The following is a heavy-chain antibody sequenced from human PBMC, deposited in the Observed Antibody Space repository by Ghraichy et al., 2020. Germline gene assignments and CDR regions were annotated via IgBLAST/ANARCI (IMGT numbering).Heavy chain of an antibody. CDR1: GGSISSYY. Sequence: PETLSLTCTVSGGSISSYYWSWIRQPPGKGLEWIGYIYYSGSTNYIPSLKSRVTISVDTSKNQFSLKLSSVTAADTAVYYCARVLYYYGMDVWGQGTTVTVSS. CDR2: IYYSGST. J-gene: IGHJ6*02. CDR3: ARVLYYYGMDV. V-gene: IGHV4-59*01.